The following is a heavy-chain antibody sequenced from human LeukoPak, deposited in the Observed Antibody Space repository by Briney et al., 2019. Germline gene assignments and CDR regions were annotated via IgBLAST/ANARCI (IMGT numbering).Heavy chain of an antibody. CDR2: ISSSSSYI. Sequence: GGSLRLSCAASGFTFSSYSMNWVRQAPGKGLEWVSSISSSSSYIYYTDSVKGRFTISRDNAKNSLFLQMNSLRAEDTAVYYCAKDPGYYDSSGYYNSMDYWGQGTLVTVSS. V-gene: IGHV3-21*01. D-gene: IGHD3-22*01. J-gene: IGHJ4*02. CDR3: AKDPGYYDSSGYYNSMDY. CDR1: GFTFSSYS.